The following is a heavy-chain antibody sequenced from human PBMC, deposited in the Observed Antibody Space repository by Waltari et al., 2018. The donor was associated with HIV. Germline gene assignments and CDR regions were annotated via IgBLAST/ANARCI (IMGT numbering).Heavy chain of an antibody. CDR1: GYTFTSYG. CDR3: ARVGCSSASCYSGWFDP. V-gene: IGHV1-18*01. Sequence: QAQLAQSGAEVKKPGASVKVSCKASGYTFTSYGISWVRQAPGQGLEWLGWVSSYNGHTNYAQKRQGRVTMTTDTSTSTAYMELRSLRSDDTAVYYCARVGCSSASCYSGWFDPWGQGTLVTVSS. J-gene: IGHJ5*02. CDR2: VSSYNGHT. D-gene: IGHD2-2*01.